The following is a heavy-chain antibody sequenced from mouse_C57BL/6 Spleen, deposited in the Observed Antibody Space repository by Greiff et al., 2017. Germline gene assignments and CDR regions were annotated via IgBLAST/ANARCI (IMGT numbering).Heavy chain of an antibody. CDR3: ARAPAYYSNYGFAY. V-gene: IGHV1-53*01. CDR2: INPSNGGT. Sequence: VQVVESGTELVKPGASVKLSCKASGYTFTSYWMHWVKQRPGQGLEWIGNINPSNGGTNYNEKFKSKATLTVDKSSSTAYMQLSSLTSEDSAVYYCARAPAYYSNYGFAYWGQGTLVTVAA. CDR1: GYTFTSYW. J-gene: IGHJ3*01. D-gene: IGHD2-5*01.